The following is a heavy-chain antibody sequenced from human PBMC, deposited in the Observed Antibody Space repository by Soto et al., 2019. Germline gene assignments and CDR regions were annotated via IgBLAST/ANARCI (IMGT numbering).Heavy chain of an antibody. CDR3: ARVGNWNDWLGS. J-gene: IGHJ5*01. D-gene: IGHD1-1*01. Sequence: QVQLQESGPGLVKPSETLSLTSTVSGGSISSYYWSWIRQPPGKGLEWIGYIYYSGKTYYNPSLKSRVTISVDTSKNQFSLKLTSVTAADTAVYYCARVGNWNDWLGSWGQGALVTVSS. CDR1: GGSISSYY. V-gene: IGHV4-59*01. CDR2: IYYSGKT.